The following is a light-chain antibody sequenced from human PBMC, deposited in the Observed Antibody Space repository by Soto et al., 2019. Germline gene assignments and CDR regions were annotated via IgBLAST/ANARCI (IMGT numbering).Light chain of an antibody. CDR1: QSVSSSY. Sequence: IALTQSPGTLSLSPGERATLSCRASQSVSSSYLAWYQQKPGQAPRLLIYGASSRATGIPDRFSGSGSGTDFTLTINRLEPEDFAVYYCQQRSDWPLTFGGGTKVDI. J-gene: IGKJ4*01. V-gene: IGKV3D-20*02. CDR2: GAS. CDR3: QQRSDWPLT.